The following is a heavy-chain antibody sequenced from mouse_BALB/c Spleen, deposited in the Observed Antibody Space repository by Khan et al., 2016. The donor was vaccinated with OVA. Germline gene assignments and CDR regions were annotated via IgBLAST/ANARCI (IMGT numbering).Heavy chain of an antibody. D-gene: IGHD2-2*01. V-gene: IGHV1S29*02. Sequence: VQLKESGPELVKPGASVKISCKASGYTFTDYNMDWVKQSHGKSLEWIGYIFPNNGDSGYNQKFKTKATLTVDHSSSTAYMEFRSLTSEDSAVYYCVRSGYGSFASWGPGTLVTVSA. CDR1: GYTFTDYN. CDR2: IFPNNGDS. CDR3: VRSGYGSFAS. J-gene: IGHJ3*01.